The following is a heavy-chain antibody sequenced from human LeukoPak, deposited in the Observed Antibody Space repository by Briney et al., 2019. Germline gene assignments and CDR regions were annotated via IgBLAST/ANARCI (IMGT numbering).Heavy chain of an antibody. CDR3: AREGGNYDPRNDYYYYYMDV. CDR2: IYYSGST. D-gene: IGHD3-22*01. Sequence: SETLSLTCTVSGGSISSGDYYWSWIHQPPGKGLEWIGYIYYSGSTYYNPSLKSRVTISVDTSKNQFSLKLSSVTAADTAVYYCAREGGNYDPRNDYYYYYMDVWGKGTTVTVSS. J-gene: IGHJ6*03. CDR1: GGSISSGDYY. V-gene: IGHV4-30-4*08.